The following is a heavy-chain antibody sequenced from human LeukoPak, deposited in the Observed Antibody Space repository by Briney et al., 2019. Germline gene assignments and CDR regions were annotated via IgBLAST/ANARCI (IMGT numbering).Heavy chain of an antibody. CDR2: INRDRSTT. CDR3: ARDKKSGESSEIDY. CDR1: GFTFSNYW. J-gene: IGHJ4*02. Sequence: GGSLRLSCAASGFTFSNYWVHWVRQAPGKGLVWVSRINRDRSTTKYADSVKGRFTVSRDNAKNTLNLQMNSLRAEDTAVYYCARDKKSGESSEIDYWGQGTLVTVSS. D-gene: IGHD3-10*01. V-gene: IGHV3-74*03.